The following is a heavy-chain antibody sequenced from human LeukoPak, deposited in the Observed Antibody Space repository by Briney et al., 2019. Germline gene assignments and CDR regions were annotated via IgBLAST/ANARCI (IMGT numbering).Heavy chain of an antibody. CDR1: GGSISSSYYY. D-gene: IGHD3-3*01. CDR3: ARRRDSDFWSGSWIDY. CDR2: IYDSGST. J-gene: IGHJ4*02. Sequence: SETLSLTCTVSGGSISSSYYYWGWIRQPPGKGLEWIGSIYDSGSTYYNPSLKSRVTISVDTSKNQFSLKLNSVTAADTAVYYCARRRDSDFWSGSWIDYWGQGTLVTVSS. V-gene: IGHV4-39*01.